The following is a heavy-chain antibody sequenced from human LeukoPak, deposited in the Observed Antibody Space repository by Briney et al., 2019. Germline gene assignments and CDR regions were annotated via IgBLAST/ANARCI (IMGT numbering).Heavy chain of an antibody. CDR2: IYYSGST. V-gene: IGHV4-38-2*02. CDR3: ARERPREVGALEDFDY. D-gene: IGHD1-26*01. CDR1: GFTFSNHGM. Sequence: GTLRLSCAASGFTFSNHGMNWIRQPPGKGLEWIGSIYYSGSTYYNPSLKSRVTISRDTSKNQFSLKLSSVTAADTAVYYCARERPREVGALEDFDYWGQGTLVTVSS. J-gene: IGHJ4*02.